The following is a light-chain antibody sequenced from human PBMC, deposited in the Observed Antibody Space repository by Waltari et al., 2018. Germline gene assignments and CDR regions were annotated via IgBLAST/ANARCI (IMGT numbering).Light chain of an antibody. J-gene: IGKJ3*01. V-gene: IGKV3-11*01. Sequence: EIVLTQSPATLSLSPGERATLSCRASQSFNNYLAWYQQKPGQAPRLLIYDASNRATGISARFSGSGSGTDFTLTINNLEPEDVAVYYCQQRSNWPPSITFGPGTKVDIK. CDR3: QQRSNWPPSIT. CDR2: DAS. CDR1: QSFNNY.